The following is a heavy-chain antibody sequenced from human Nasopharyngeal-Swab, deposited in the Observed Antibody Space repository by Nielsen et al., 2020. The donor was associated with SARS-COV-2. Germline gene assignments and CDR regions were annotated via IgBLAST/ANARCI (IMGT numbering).Heavy chain of an antibody. CDR1: GFTFSSYS. CDR3: AATYYDILTAPFDGYFDL. CDR2: ISSSSSTI. Sequence: GGSLRLSCAASGFTFSSYSMNWVRQAPGKGLEWVSYISSSSSTIYYADSVKGRLTISRDNAKNSLYLQMNSLRDEDTAVYYCAATYYDILTAPFDGYFDLWGRGTLVTVSS. J-gene: IGHJ2*01. V-gene: IGHV3-48*02. D-gene: IGHD3-9*01.